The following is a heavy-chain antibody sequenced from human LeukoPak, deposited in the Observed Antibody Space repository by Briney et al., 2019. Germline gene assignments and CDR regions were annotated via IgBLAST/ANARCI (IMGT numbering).Heavy chain of an antibody. V-gene: IGHV1-2*02. J-gene: IGHJ4*02. Sequence: ASVKVSCKASGYTLTGYYMHRVRQAPGQGLEWMGWINPNSGGTNYAQKFQGRVTMTRDTSISTAYMELSRLRSDDTAVYYCARGGGGRLGELSLTYFDYWGQGTLVTVSS. CDR1: GYTLTGYY. CDR3: ARGGGGRLGELSLTYFDY. D-gene: IGHD3-16*02. CDR2: INPNSGGT.